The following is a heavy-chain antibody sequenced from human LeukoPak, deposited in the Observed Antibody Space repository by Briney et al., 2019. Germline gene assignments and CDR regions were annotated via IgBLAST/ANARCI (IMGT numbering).Heavy chain of an antibody. CDR3: AREESAMVVIDY. Sequence: PGRSLRLSCAASGFTFSSYAMHWVRQAPGEGLEWVAVISYDGSNNYYADSVKGRFTISRDNSKNTLYLQMNSLRDEDTAVYYCAREESAMVVIDYWRQGTLVTVSS. V-gene: IGHV3-30-3*01. J-gene: IGHJ4*02. CDR1: GFTFSSYA. D-gene: IGHD2-2*01. CDR2: ISYDGSNN.